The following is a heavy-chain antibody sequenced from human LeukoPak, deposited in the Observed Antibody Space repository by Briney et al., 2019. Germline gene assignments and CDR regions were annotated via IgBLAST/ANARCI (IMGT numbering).Heavy chain of an antibody. CDR1: GFTFSSYW. J-gene: IGHJ4*02. Sequence: PGGSLRLSCAASGFTFSSYWMSWVRQAPGKGLEWVANIKQDASEKYYVDSVKGRFTISRDNAKNSLYLQMNSLRAEDTAVYYCARGGHFRWLLDNFDYWGQGTLVTVSS. CDR2: IKQDASEK. D-gene: IGHD5-24*01. V-gene: IGHV3-7*01. CDR3: ARGGHFRWLLDNFDY.